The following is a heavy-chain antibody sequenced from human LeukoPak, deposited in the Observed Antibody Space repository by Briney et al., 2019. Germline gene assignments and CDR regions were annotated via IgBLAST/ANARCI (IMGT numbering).Heavy chain of an antibody. Sequence: ASVKVSCKASGYTFTNYTINWVRLAPAQGLQWMGWINTNTGNPTYAQGFTGRFVFSLDTSVSTAYLQICSLKAEDTAVYYCARAVYSGYETPYFDYWGQGTLVTVSS. CDR3: ARAVYSGYETPYFDY. V-gene: IGHV7-4-1*01. D-gene: IGHD5-12*01. CDR1: GYTFTNYT. J-gene: IGHJ4*02. CDR2: INTNTGNP.